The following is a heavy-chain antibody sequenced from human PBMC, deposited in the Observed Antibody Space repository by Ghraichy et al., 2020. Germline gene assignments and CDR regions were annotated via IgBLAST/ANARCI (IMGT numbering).Heavy chain of an antibody. CDR3: ARGGYNYGSNPIDY. CDR1: GFIFSSYY. Sequence: GGSLRLSCAASGFIFSSYYMTWVRQVPGKGLEWVANIKHDESGKYYVDSVKGRFTISRDNAKNSLYLQMNSLRPDDTAVYYCARGGYNYGSNPIDYWGQGSLFIVSS. V-gene: IGHV3-7*04. CDR2: IKHDESGK. J-gene: IGHJ4*02. D-gene: IGHD5-18*01.